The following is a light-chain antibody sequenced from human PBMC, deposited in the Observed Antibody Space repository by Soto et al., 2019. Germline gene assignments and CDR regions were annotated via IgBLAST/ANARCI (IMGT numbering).Light chain of an antibody. CDR2: AAS. CDR3: QQSYSTLFT. J-gene: IGKJ3*01. V-gene: IGKV1-39*01. Sequence: DIQMTQSPSSLSASVGDRVTITCRASQTIIRYLNWYQQKPGRAPNLLIYAASSLQSGVPSRVSGSGSGTDFTLTISSLQPEDFATYYCQQSYSTLFTFGPGTKVEIK. CDR1: QTIIRY.